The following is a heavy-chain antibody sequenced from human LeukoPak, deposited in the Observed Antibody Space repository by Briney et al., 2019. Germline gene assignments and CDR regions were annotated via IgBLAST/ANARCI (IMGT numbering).Heavy chain of an antibody. Sequence: GGSLRLSCAASGVTLSTYAMSWARQAPGKGLEWVSAISGSGGSTYYADSVKGRFTISRDNSKNTLYLQMNSLRAEDTAVYYCAKHVDTAMVSAFDIWGQGTMVTVSS. CDR3: AKHVDTAMVSAFDI. CDR2: ISGSGGST. D-gene: IGHD5-18*01. J-gene: IGHJ3*02. CDR1: GVTLSTYA. V-gene: IGHV3-23*01.